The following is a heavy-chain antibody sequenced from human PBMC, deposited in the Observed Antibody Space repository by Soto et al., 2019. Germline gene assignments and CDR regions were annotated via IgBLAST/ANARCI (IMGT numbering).Heavy chain of an antibody. CDR2: IIPIFGTA. V-gene: IGHV1-69*14. D-gene: IGHD4-17*01. J-gene: IGHJ2*01. CDR1: GGTFSSYA. CDR3: ASSPPPTVTMYSRYFDL. Sequence: QVQLVQSGAEVKKPGSSVKVSCKASGGTFSSYAINWVRQAPGQGLEWMGGIIPIFGTANYAQKFQGRVTITADKSTNTAHMELRSLRSEETAVYYGASSPPPTVTMYSRYFDLWGRGTLVTVSS.